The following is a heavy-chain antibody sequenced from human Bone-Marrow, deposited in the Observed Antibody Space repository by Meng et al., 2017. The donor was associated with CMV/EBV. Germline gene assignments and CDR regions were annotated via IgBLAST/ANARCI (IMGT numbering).Heavy chain of an antibody. CDR1: GYTFTGYY. CDR3: ASGPKRSTIVVVPAAIQETDY. CDR2: INPNSGGT. Sequence: ASVKVSCKASGYTFTGYYMHWVRQAPGQGLEWMGWINPNSGGTNYAQKFQGRVTMTRDTSISTAYMELSRLRSDDTAVYYCASGPKRSTIVVVPAAIQETDYWGQGTLVTFSS. D-gene: IGHD2-2*02. V-gene: IGHV1-2*02. J-gene: IGHJ4*02.